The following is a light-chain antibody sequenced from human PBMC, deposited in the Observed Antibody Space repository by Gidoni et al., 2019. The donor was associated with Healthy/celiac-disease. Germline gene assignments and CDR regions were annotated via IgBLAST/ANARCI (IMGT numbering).Light chain of an antibody. V-gene: IGKV3-20*01. CDR2: GAS. Sequence: EIVLTQSPGTLSLSPGERATLSCRASQNLSSHSVAWYQQKPGQAPRLVIYGASSRATGIPDRCSGSGSGTDFTLIITRLEPEDFALYYCQQYGGSPLTFGGGTKIE. CDR1: QNLSSHS. J-gene: IGKJ4*01. CDR3: QQYGGSPLT.